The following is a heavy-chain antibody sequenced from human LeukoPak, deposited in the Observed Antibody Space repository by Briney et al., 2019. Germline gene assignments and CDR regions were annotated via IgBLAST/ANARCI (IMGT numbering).Heavy chain of an antibody. D-gene: IGHD6-19*01. Sequence: GGSLRLSCAASGFTFSDYWMHWVRQAPGKGMVWVSRIISDGSSASYADSVKGRFTISRDNSKNTLYLQMNSLRAEDTAVYYCARDIEDSSGWFVGYWGQGTLVTVSS. CDR3: ARDIEDSSGWFVGY. J-gene: IGHJ4*02. V-gene: IGHV3-74*01. CDR1: GFTFSDYW. CDR2: IISDGSSA.